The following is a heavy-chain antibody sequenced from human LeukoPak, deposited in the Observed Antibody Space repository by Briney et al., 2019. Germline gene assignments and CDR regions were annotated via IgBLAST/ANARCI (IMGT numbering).Heavy chain of an antibody. CDR3: AKSHSSSPGGFDY. Sequence: GGSLRLSCAASGFTFSSYGMHWVRQAPGKGLEWVAVISYDGSNKYYADSVKGRFTISRDNSKNTQYLQMNSLRAEDTAVYYCAKSHSSSPGGFDYWGQGTLVTVSS. CDR2: ISYDGSNK. J-gene: IGHJ4*02. D-gene: IGHD6-6*01. CDR1: GFTFSSYG. V-gene: IGHV3-30*18.